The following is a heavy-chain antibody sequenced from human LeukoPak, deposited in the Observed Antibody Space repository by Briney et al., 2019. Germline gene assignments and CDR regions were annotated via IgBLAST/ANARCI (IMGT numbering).Heavy chain of an antibody. CDR1: GYTFTGYY. CDR2: INPNNGAT. J-gene: IGHJ4*02. D-gene: IGHD1-26*01. V-gene: IGHV1-2*06. CDR3: TRVSGSYHGNDY. Sequence: ASVKVSCKASGYTFTGYYMHWVRQAPGQGLEWMGRINPNNGATNYAQKLQGRVTITGDTSISTAYIELSSLRSDDTAVYYCTRVSGSYHGNDYWGQGTLVTVSS.